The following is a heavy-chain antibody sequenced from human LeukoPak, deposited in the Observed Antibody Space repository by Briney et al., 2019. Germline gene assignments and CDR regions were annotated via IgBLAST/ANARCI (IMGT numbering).Heavy chain of an antibody. J-gene: IGHJ5*02. V-gene: IGHV4-39*01. CDR3: ARHRIITMIVVVTTDWFDP. CDR1: GGSISSSSYY. CDR2: IYYSGST. D-gene: IGHD3-22*01. Sequence: SGTLSLTCAVSGGSISSSSYYWGWIRQPPGKGLEWIGSIYYSGSTYYNPSLKSRVTISVDTSKNQFSVKLSSVTAADTAVYYCARHRIITMIVVVTTDWFDPWGQGTLVTVSS.